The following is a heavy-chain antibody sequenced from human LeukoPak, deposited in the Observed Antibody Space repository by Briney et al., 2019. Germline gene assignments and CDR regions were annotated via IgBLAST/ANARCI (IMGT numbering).Heavy chain of an antibody. CDR3: ARETFLSNVWAQVDY. J-gene: IGHJ4*02. CDR1: GGSIRSSYYY. CDR2: IYDSGST. D-gene: IGHD5/OR15-5a*01. Sequence: PSETLSLTCTVSGGSIRSSYYYWGWIRQPPGKGLEWIGSIYDSGSTYYNPSLKSRVTISVDTSKNQFSLKLNSVTAADTAVYYCARETFLSNVWAQVDYWGQGTLVTVSS. V-gene: IGHV4-39*07.